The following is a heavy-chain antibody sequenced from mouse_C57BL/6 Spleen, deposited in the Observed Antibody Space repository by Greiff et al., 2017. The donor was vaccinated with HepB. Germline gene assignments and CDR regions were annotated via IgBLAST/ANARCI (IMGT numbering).Heavy chain of an antibody. J-gene: IGHJ3*01. CDR3: ARELGREGGFAY. CDR1: GFTFSDYY. V-gene: IGHV5-16*01. Sequence: EVKLVESEGGLVQPGSSMKLSCTASGFTFSDYYMAWVRQVPEKGLEWVANINYDGSSTYYLDSLKSRFIISRDNAKNILYLQMSRLKSEDTATYYCARELGREGGFAYWGQGTLVTVSA. CDR2: INYDGSST. D-gene: IGHD1-1*02.